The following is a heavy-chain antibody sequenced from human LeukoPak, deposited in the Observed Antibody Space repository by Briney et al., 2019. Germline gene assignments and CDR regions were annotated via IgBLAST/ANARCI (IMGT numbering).Heavy chain of an antibody. CDR2: IGGSGANT. V-gene: IGHV3-23*01. CDR3: AKESTYDFWSGYYNYYMDV. CDR1: GFTFSSYA. D-gene: IGHD3-3*01. Sequence: GGSLRLSCAASGFTFSSYALNWVRQAPGKGLEWVSAIGGSGANTYYADSAKGRFTISGDTSKNTLYLQMNNLRAEDTAVYYCAKESTYDFWSGYYNYYMDVWGKGTRSPSP. J-gene: IGHJ6*03.